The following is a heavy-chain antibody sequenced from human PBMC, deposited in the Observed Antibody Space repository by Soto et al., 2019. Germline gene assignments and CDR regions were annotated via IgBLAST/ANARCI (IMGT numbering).Heavy chain of an antibody. D-gene: IGHD3-16*01. Sequence: SETLSLTCTASGGSSSSSTYSWGWIRQPPGKGLDWIGSMHYSGATYYSPSLKSRVSISVETPKSQFSLKLTFVTAGDTAVYFGARQVRNSSRRLSWFDPWGQGTLVTVSS. CDR3: ARQVRNSSRRLSWFDP. CDR1: GGSSSSSTYS. V-gene: IGHV4-39*01. CDR2: MHYSGAT. J-gene: IGHJ5*02.